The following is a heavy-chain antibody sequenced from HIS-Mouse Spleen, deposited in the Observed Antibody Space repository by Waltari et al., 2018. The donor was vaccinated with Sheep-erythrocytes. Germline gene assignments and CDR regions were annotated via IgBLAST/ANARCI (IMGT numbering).Heavy chain of an antibody. V-gene: IGHV3-23*01. J-gene: IGHJ3*02. D-gene: IGHD6-19*01. CDR3: AKDPFHSSGWAFDI. Sequence: EVQLLESGGGLVQPGGSLRLSCAAYGFTFSSYAMSWVRQAPGKGVEWVSAMRGSGGSTYYADSVKGRFTIARDNSKNTLYLQVNSLRAEDTAVYYCAKDPFHSSGWAFDIWGQGTMVTVSS. CDR2: MRGSGGST. CDR1: GFTFSSYA.